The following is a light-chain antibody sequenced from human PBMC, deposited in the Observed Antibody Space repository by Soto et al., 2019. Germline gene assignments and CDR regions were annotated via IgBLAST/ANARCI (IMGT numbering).Light chain of an antibody. CDR2: GAS. V-gene: IGKV3-15*01. CDR1: QSVSSN. CDR3: QQYNNWPTWT. Sequence: EIVWTQSPASLSLSPGERATLYCRASQSVSSNLAWYQQKPCQAHRLIIYGASTRATGIPARFSGSGSGTEFTLTISSLQSQDFAVYHCQQYNNWPTWTFGQGTKVDIK. J-gene: IGKJ1*01.